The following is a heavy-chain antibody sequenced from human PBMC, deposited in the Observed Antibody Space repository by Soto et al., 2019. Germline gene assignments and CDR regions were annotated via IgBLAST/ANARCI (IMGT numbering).Heavy chain of an antibody. J-gene: IGHJ5*02. Sequence: PQILSLSCTVFGGSSSGGGYYWSWIRQNPGKGLEWIGYIYYSGSTYYNPSLKSRVTISVDTSKNQFSLKLSSVTAADTAEYYCARDRSYGSGSRWFDPGGQGTLVTVSS. V-gene: IGHV4-31*03. CDR2: IYYSGST. CDR3: ARDRSYGSGSRWFDP. D-gene: IGHD3-10*01. CDR1: GGSSSGGGYY.